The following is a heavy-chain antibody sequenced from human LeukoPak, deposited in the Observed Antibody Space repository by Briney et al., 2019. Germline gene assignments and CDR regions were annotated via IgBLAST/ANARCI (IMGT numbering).Heavy chain of an antibody. D-gene: IGHD1-1*01. CDR1: GGSISSYY. J-gene: IGHJ5*02. V-gene: IGHV4-59*01. CDR3: ARVGERRFDP. CDR2: IYYSGST. Sequence: SETLSLTCTVSGGSISSYYWSWIRQPPGKGLEWIGYIYYSGSTNYNPSLKSRVTISVDTSKNQFSLKLSSMTAADTAVYYCARVGERRFDPWGQGTLVTVSS.